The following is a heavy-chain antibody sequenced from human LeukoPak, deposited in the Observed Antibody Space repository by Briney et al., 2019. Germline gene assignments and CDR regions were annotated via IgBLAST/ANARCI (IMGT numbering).Heavy chain of an antibody. CDR1: GFPFLSYA. V-gene: IGHV3-23*01. Sequence: GGSLRLSCAASGFPFLSYAMAWVRQAPGKGVEWVSGISGTGATTYYADSVKGRVTISRDNYKNTLSLQMNSLRAEDTALYYCARYGAECYSLYYFDHWGQGTLVTVSS. CDR3: ARYGAECYSLYYFDH. CDR2: ISGTGATT. D-gene: IGHD3-10*01. J-gene: IGHJ4*02.